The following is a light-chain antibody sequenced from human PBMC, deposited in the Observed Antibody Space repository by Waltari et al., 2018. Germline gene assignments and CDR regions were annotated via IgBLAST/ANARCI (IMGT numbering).Light chain of an antibody. J-gene: IGKJ4*01. CDR3: QHDYTVPLT. V-gene: IGKV1-27*01. CDR2: AAS. CDR1: QGINKE. Sequence: DIQMTQYPSSLSASIGDRVTVTCRASQGINKELTSYQQKPGKAPTLLIYAASTLQTGVSSRFSGSGSGTDFTLTINNLQPEDVATYYCQHDYTVPLTFGGGTKVEIK.